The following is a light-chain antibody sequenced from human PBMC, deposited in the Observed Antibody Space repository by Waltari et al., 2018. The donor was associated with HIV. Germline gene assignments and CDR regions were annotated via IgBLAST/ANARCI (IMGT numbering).Light chain of an antibody. CDR1: SSDIGAYDS. V-gene: IGLV2-8*01. CDR3: SSYGDSLRVL. J-gene: IGLJ3*02. CDR2: EVT. Sequence: QSALTQPPSASGSLGQSVTISCTGSSSDIGAYDSVSWFQQHPRSAPKLLLYEVTRRPSTVSDRFSGYRSGSTAFLTVAGLQPDDEATYFCSSYGDSLRVLFGGGTNVTVL.